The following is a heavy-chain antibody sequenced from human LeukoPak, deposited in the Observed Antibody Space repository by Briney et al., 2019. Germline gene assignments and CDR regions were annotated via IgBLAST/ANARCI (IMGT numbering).Heavy chain of an antibody. D-gene: IGHD3-10*01. CDR3: ARAPRVVRGVILSYGMDV. Sequence: ASVKVSCKASGYTFTSYYMHWVRQAPGQGLEWMGIINPSGGSTSYAQKFQGRVTMTRDTSTSTVYMELSGLRSEDTAVYYCARAPRVVRGVILSYGMDVWGQGTTVTVSS. J-gene: IGHJ6*02. V-gene: IGHV1-46*01. CDR1: GYTFTSYY. CDR2: INPSGGST.